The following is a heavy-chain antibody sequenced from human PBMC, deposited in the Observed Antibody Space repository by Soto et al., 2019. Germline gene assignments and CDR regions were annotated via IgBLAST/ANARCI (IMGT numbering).Heavy chain of an antibody. Sequence: QVQLVESGGGVVQPGRSLRLSCVGSGFPFWHYGMHWVRQAPGKGLEWVAVIWSDGKKKYYADFVKGRFAISRDNFKDTLYLQMNSLRAEDTAVYYCARDRDGGWFHMDVWGQGTTVTVSS. CDR2: IWSDGKKK. J-gene: IGHJ6*02. D-gene: IGHD6-19*01. CDR3: ARDRDGGWFHMDV. V-gene: IGHV3-33*01. CDR1: GFPFWHYG.